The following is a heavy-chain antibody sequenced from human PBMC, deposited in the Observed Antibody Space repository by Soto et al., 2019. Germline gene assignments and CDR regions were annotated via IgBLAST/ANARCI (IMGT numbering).Heavy chain of an antibody. V-gene: IGHV3-15*01. J-gene: IGHJ6*02. CDR2: IKSKTDGGTT. D-gene: IGHD2-21*01. Sequence: GGSLRLSCAASGFTFSNAWMTWVRQAPGKGLEWVGRIKSKTDGGTTDYAAPVKGRFTISRDDSRNTLYLQMSSLKTEDTAVYYCCDSGAYHYGMEVWGQGTTVTVSS. CDR1: GFTFSNAW. CDR3: CDSGAYHYGMEV.